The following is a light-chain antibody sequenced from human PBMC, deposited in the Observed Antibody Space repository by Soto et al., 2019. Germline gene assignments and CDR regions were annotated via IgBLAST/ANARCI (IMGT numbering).Light chain of an antibody. Sequence: EIVLTQSPGTLSLSPGESATLSCRASQSVTLNYLAWYQQKPGQAPRLLIYGASSRATGIPDRFSGSGSGTDFTLTISRLESEDFAVYYCQQYGSLITFGQGTRLEIK. V-gene: IGKV3-20*01. CDR2: GAS. CDR3: QQYGSLIT. J-gene: IGKJ5*01. CDR1: QSVTLNY.